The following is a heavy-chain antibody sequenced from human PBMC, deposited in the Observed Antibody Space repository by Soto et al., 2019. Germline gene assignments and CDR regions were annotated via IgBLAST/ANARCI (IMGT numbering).Heavy chain of an antibody. CDR3: AHRRPTATAISGPSAFDF. Sequence: SGPTLVNPTQTLTLTCNFSGFARTTSGVAVCWVRQPPGKALEWLALIYWNDDRRFRPSLKNRLTITKDTSENQVVLTMTDMDPVDTGTYYCAHRRPTATAISGPSAFDFWGQGIPVTVSS. V-gene: IGHV2-5*01. D-gene: IGHD4-17*01. CDR2: IYWNDDR. J-gene: IGHJ4*02. CDR1: GFARTTSGVA.